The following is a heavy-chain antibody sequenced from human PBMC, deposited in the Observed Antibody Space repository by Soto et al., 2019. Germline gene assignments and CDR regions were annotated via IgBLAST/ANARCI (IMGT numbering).Heavy chain of an antibody. D-gene: IGHD6-19*01. CDR2: ITSNGGST. J-gene: IGHJ4*02. CDR3: ARRGSGWFFDL. V-gene: IGHV3-64*01. CDR1: GFTYSTYG. Sequence: PGGSLRLSCAASGFTYSTYGMYWVRQAPGKGLEYVSAITSNGGSTFYASSVKGRFTISRDNSKNTLDLQMGSLREEDMAVYYCARRGSGWFFDLWGQGALVTV.